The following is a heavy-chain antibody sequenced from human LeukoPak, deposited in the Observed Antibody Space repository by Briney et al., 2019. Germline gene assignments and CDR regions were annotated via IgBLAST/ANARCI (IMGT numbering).Heavy chain of an antibody. Sequence: SETLSLTXAVSGYSISSNYYWGWIRQPPGKGLEWIGCFYHSGNTYYSPSLKSRVTISVDTSKNQFSLKLSSVTAADTAVYYCAREHFDYWGQGALVTVSS. CDR1: GYSISSNYY. V-gene: IGHV4-38-2*02. J-gene: IGHJ4*02. CDR3: AREHFDY. CDR2: FYHSGNT.